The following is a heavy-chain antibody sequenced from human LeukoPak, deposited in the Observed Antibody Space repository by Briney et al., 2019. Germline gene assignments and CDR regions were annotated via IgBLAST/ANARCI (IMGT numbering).Heavy chain of an antibody. CDR3: AKDLLRWSFDY. D-gene: IGHD4-23*01. CDR1: GSTFSSYW. CDR2: IKQDGSEK. V-gene: IGHV3-7*03. Sequence: PGGSLRLSCAASGSTFSSYWMSWVRQAPGKGLEWVANIKQDGSEKYYVDSVKGRFTISRDNAKNSLYLQMNSLRADDTAVYYCAKDLLRWSFDYWGQGTLVTVSS. J-gene: IGHJ4*02.